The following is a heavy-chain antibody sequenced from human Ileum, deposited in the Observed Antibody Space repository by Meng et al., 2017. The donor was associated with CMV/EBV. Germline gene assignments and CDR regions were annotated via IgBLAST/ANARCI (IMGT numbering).Heavy chain of an antibody. D-gene: IGHD3-10*01. CDR3: ARTKSDYNGYYFDF. J-gene: IGHJ4*02. V-gene: IGHV5-51*01. CDR2: IYPEDSDV. Sequence: GFGYHFVEYWIGWVRQMPGKGLELMGLIYPEDSDVRYGPSFQGKVTISADKSISTVYLQWSSLKASDTAIYYCARTKSDYNGYYFDFWGQGTLVTVSS. CDR1: GYHFVEYW.